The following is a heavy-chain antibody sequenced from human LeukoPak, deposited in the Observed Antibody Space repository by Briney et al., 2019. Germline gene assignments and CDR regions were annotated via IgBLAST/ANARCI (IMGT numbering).Heavy chain of an antibody. CDR2: IIPIFGTA. Sequence: GASVKVSCKASGGTLSSYAISWVRQAPGQGLEWMGGIIPIFGTANYAQKFQGRVTITADESTSTAYMELSSLRSEDTAVYYCARDPGYGGNSFDYWGQGTLVTVSS. J-gene: IGHJ4*02. V-gene: IGHV1-69*13. CDR3: ARDPGYGGNSFDY. D-gene: IGHD4-23*01. CDR1: GGTLSSYA.